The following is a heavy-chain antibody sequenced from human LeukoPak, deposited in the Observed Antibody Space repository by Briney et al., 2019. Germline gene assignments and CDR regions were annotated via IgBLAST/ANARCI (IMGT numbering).Heavy chain of an antibody. CDR1: GFTFRSYS. Sequence: TGGSLRLSCAASGFTFRSYSMNWVRQARGKGLEWVSSINSDSNYIYYADSVQGRFTISRDNAKNSPYLQMNSLRAEDTAVYYCAVAYYYGSGDAFDIWGQGTKVTVSS. CDR2: INSDSNYI. J-gene: IGHJ3*02. CDR3: AVAYYYGSGDAFDI. D-gene: IGHD3-10*01. V-gene: IGHV3-21*01.